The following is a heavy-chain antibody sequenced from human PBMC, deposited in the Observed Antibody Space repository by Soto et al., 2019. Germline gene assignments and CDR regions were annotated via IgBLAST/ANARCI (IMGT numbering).Heavy chain of an antibody. CDR2: IKSETDGGTI. D-gene: IGHD1-26*01. CDR3: ATGHSATYGGAFDI. J-gene: IGHJ3*02. V-gene: IGHV3-15*01. Sequence: EVQLVESGGDLVKPGGSLRLACAGSGFIFSNAWMSWVRQAPGKGLERVGRIKSETDGGTIDYAAPVKGRFTISRDDSQHTVYLQMNSLKSEDTAIYYCATGHSATYGGAFDIWGQGTMVTVSS. CDR1: GFIFSNAW.